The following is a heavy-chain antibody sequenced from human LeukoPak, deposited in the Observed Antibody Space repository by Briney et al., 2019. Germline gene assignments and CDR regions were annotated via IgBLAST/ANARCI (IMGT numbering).Heavy chain of an antibody. CDR1: GFTFSSYA. Sequence: GGSLRPSCAASGFTFSSYAMSWVRQAPGKGLEWVSAISGSGGSTYYADSVKGRFTISRDNSKNTLYLQMNSLRAEDTAVYYCAKDSRRYYYDSSGYYWGQGTLVTVSS. J-gene: IGHJ4*02. CDR2: ISGSGGST. V-gene: IGHV3-23*01. D-gene: IGHD3-22*01. CDR3: AKDSRRYYYDSSGYY.